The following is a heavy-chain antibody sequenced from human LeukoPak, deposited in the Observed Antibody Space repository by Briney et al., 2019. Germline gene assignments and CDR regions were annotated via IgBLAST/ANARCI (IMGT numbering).Heavy chain of an antibody. Sequence: ASVKVSCKASGYTFTSYGISWVRQAPGQGLEWMGWISAYNGNTNYAQKLQGRVTMTTGTSTSTAYMELRSLRSDDTAVYYCARVVTMVRVYDYWGQGTLVTVSS. CDR3: ARVVTMVRVYDY. CDR1: GYTFTSYG. V-gene: IGHV1-18*01. CDR2: ISAYNGNT. J-gene: IGHJ4*02. D-gene: IGHD3-10*01.